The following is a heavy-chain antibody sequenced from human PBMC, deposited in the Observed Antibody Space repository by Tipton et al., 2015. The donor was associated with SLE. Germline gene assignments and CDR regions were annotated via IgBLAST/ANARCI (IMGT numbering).Heavy chain of an antibody. CDR3: AKERQTLVATQYNWFDP. CDR2: IYTAGGT. Sequence: QLVQSGGNLVQPGGSLTLSCVVSGFTVSSTYMSWVRQAPRKGLEWVSIIYTAGGTYYADSMRGRFTISRDHSKNTVYLQMDSLRPEDTAVYYCAKERQTLVATQYNWFDPWGQGTLVTVSS. D-gene: IGHD2-21*02. J-gene: IGHJ5*02. CDR1: GFTVSSTY. V-gene: IGHV3-53*04.